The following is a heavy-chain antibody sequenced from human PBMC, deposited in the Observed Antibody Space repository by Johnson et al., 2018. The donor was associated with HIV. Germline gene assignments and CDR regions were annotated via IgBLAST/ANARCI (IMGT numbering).Heavy chain of an antibody. V-gene: IGHV3-23*04. D-gene: IGHD6-13*01. Sequence: VQLVESGGGLVQPGGSLRLSCAASGFTFSSYAMSWVRQAPGKGLEWVSTISGSGGITYYADSVKGRFTISRDNSKNTLYLQMNRLRAEDTAVYYCAKVGSGYSSSSWGQGTMVTVSS. CDR1: GFTFSSYA. CDR3: AKVGSGYSSSS. J-gene: IGHJ3*01. CDR2: ISGSGGIT.